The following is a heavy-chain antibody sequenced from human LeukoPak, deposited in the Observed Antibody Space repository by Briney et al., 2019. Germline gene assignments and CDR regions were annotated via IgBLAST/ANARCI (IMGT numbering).Heavy chain of an antibody. D-gene: IGHD5-18*01. J-gene: IGHJ4*02. V-gene: IGHV4-34*01. CDR2: INHSGTT. CDR1: GESFSDHY. CDR3: ARKASHFSYGLRAIDY. Sequence: SETLSLTCAVYGESFSDHYWNWIRQPPGKGLEWIGEINHSGTTNYNGSLKSRVTISVDTSENRFSLKLNSMTAADTAVYYCARKASHFSYGLRAIDYWGQGNLVTVSS.